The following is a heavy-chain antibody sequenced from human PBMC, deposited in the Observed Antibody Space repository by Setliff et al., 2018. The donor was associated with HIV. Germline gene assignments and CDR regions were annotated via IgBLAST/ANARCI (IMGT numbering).Heavy chain of an antibody. CDR1: GDSVSSRSYY. Sequence: SETLSLTCTVSGDSVSSRSYYWSWIRQPPGKGLEWIGNIYYSGSTYYNPSLKSRVTISVDTSKNQFSLKLSSVTAADTAVYYCARGHYFKDVWGQGTTVTVSS. V-gene: IGHV4-61*01. CDR2: IYYSGST. J-gene: IGHJ6*02. CDR3: ARGHYFKDV. D-gene: IGHD3-22*01.